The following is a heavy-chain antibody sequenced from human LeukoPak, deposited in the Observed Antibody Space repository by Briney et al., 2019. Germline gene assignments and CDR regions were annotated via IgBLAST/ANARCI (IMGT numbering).Heavy chain of an antibody. CDR1: GFTVSSNY. D-gene: IGHD2-2*01. CDR2: IYSGGST. V-gene: IGHV3-53*01. Sequence: PGGSLRLSCAASGFTVSSNYMSWVRQAPGKGLEWVSVIYSGGSTYYADSVKGRFTISRDNAKNSLYLQMNSLRAEDTAVYYCATGRSCTTCYLPDYWGQGTLVTVSS. CDR3: ATGRSCTTCYLPDY. J-gene: IGHJ4*02.